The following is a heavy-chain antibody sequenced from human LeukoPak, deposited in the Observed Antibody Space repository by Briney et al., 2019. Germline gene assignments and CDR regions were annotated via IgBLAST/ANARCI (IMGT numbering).Heavy chain of an antibody. CDR2: INPSGGST. CDR3: AREGGMAAAGPLGYFDY. V-gene: IGHV1-46*01. D-gene: IGHD6-13*01. CDR1: GYTFTSYY. Sequence: ASVKVSCKASGYTFTSYYMHWVRQAPGQGLEWMGIINPSGGSTSYAQKFQGRVTMTRDTSTSTVYMELSSLRSEGTAGYYCAREGGMAAAGPLGYFDYWGQGTLVTVSS. J-gene: IGHJ4*02.